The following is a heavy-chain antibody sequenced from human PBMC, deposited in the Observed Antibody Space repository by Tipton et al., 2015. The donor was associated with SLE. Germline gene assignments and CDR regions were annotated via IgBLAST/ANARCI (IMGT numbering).Heavy chain of an antibody. J-gene: IGHJ6*03. CDR3: AKDTSGGGLYYYYYYMDV. CDR1: GFTFSSYA. D-gene: IGHD3-10*01. V-gene: IGHV3-23*01. CDR2: ISGSGART. Sequence: GSLRLSCAASGFTFSSYAMSWVRQAPGKGLEWVSGISGSGARTYDADSVKGRFTISRDNSKNTLYLQMNSLRAEDTAVYYCAKDTSGGGLYYYYYYMDVWGKGTTVTVSS.